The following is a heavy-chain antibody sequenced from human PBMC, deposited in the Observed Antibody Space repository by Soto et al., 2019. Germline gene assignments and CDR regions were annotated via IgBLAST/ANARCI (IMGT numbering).Heavy chain of an antibody. CDR3: ARDQYCSGGSCYFNGFDY. D-gene: IGHD2-15*01. CDR1: GGTFSSYA. V-gene: IGHV1-69*05. CDR2: IIPIFGTA. J-gene: IGHJ4*02. Sequence: SVKVSCKASGGTFSSYAISWVRQAPGQGLEWMGGIIPIFGTANYAQKFQGRVTMTTDESTSTAYMELRSLRSEDTAVYYCARDQYCSGGSCYFNGFDYWGQGTLVTVSS.